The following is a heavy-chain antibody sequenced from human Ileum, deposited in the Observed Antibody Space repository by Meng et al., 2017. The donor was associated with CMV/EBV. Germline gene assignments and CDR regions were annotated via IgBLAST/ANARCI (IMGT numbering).Heavy chain of an antibody. Sequence: GGSLRLPCAASEFTFNNAWMNWVRQAPGKGLEWVGRIKRKIEGGTIEYAAPVKGRFTISKDDSKSMLYLQMDSLKTEDTALYYCTADTVSTSDYSMDVWGQGTTVTVSS. J-gene: IGHJ6*02. D-gene: IGHD4-17*01. CDR1: EFTFNNAW. CDR2: IKRKIEGGTI. V-gene: IGHV3-15*01. CDR3: TADTVSTSDYSMDV.